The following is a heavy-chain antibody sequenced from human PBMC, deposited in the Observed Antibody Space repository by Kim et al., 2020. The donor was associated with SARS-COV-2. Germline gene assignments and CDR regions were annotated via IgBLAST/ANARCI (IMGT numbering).Heavy chain of an antibody. Sequence: GGSLRLSCAASGFTFSTYWMSWVRQAPGKGLEWVANINQDGSVIYYVDSVKGRFTISRDNTKNSMYLQINSLRAEDMAVYYCARIGYSSSSIDYWGQGTLVTVSS. CDR1: GFTFSTYW. V-gene: IGHV3-7*01. D-gene: IGHD6-6*01. CDR2: INQDGSVI. CDR3: ARIGYSSSSIDY. J-gene: IGHJ4*02.